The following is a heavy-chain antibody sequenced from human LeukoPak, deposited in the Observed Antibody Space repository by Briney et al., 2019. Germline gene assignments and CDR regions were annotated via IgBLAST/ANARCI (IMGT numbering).Heavy chain of an antibody. D-gene: IGHD6-13*01. V-gene: IGHV3-11*01. CDR1: GFTFSDYY. CDR2: ISSSGSTI. Sequence: GSLRLSCAASGFTFSDYYMSWIRQAPGKGLEWVSYISSSGSTIYYADSVKGRFTISRDNAKNSLYLQINSLRAEDTAVYYCAKAYSSSWYYGMDVWGQGTTVTVSS. CDR3: AKAYSSSWYYGMDV. J-gene: IGHJ6*02.